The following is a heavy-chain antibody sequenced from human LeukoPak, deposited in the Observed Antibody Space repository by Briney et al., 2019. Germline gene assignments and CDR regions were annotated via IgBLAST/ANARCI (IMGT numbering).Heavy chain of an antibody. CDR2: IYYSGST. CDR1: GGSISSYY. D-gene: IGHD6-13*01. Sequence: SETLSLTCTVSGGSISSYYWSWIRQPPGKGLEWIGYIYYSGSTNYNPSLKSRVTISVDTSKNQFSLKLSSVTAADTAVYYCARADRAAAGNYYFDYWGQGTLVTVSS. V-gene: IGHV4-59*01. J-gene: IGHJ4*02. CDR3: ARADRAAAGNYYFDY.